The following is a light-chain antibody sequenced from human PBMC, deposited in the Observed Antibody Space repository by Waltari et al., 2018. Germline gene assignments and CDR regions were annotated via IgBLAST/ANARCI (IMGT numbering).Light chain of an antibody. CDR2: DAS. CDR1: QDISNY. V-gene: IGKV1-33*01. CDR3: QQYDNLPPGAP. Sequence: DIQMTQSPSSLSASVGDRVTITCQASQDISNYLNWYQQKPGKAPKLLIYDASNLETGVPSRFSGSGSGTDFTFTISSLQPEDIATYYCQQYDNLPPGAPFGGGTKVEIK. J-gene: IGKJ4*01.